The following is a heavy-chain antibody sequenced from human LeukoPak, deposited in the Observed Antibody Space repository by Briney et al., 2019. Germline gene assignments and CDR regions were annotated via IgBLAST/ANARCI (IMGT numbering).Heavy chain of an antibody. J-gene: IGHJ6*04. CDR1: GDSISSSNYN. V-gene: IGHV4-39*07. CDR2: TSYSGST. CDR3: ARDWDV. Sequence: SETLSLTCTVSGDSISSSNYNWGWIRQPPGKGLEWIGSTSYSGSTYYNPSLKSRVTISVDTSSNQFSLKLTSVTAADTAVYYCARDWDVWGKGTTVTVSS.